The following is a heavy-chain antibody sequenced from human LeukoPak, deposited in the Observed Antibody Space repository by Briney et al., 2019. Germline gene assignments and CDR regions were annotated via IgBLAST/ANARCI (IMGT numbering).Heavy chain of an antibody. CDR3: ARARNEILAGYYSFDY. V-gene: IGHV4-4*02. D-gene: IGHD3-9*01. Sequence: SETLSLTCTVSGGSISSNNWWSWVRLPPGKGLERIGEIYHSGNTNYNPSLKSRVTISGDKSNNQFSLRLTSVTAADTAVYYCARARNEILAGYYSFDYWGQGILVTVSP. CDR1: GGSISSNNW. CDR2: IYHSGNT. J-gene: IGHJ4*02.